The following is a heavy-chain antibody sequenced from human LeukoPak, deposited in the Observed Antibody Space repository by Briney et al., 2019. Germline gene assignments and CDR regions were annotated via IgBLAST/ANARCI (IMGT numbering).Heavy chain of an antibody. CDR3: AKSLPIWFGENGYYFDY. CDR2: IWYDGSNK. CDR1: GFTFSSYG. V-gene: IGHV3-33*06. Sequence: PGGSLRLSCAASGFTFSSYGMHWVRQAPGKGLEWVAVIWYDGSNKYYADSVKGRFTISRGNSRNTLYLQMNSLRAEDTAVYYCAKSLPIWFGENGYYFDYWGQGTLVTVSS. D-gene: IGHD3-10*01. J-gene: IGHJ4*02.